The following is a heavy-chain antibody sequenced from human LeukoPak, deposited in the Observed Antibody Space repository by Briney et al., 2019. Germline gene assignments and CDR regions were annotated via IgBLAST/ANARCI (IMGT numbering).Heavy chain of an antibody. Sequence: GGSLRLSCAASGFTFSNYAVTWVRQAPGKGLEWVSTITKSGGSTYYADSVKGRFTISRDNSKNTLYLQMNSLRVEDTAVYYCAKVSSGSYYRYWGQGTLVTVSS. CDR3: AKVSSGSYYRY. CDR1: GFTFSNYA. CDR2: ITKSGGST. V-gene: IGHV3-23*01. D-gene: IGHD3-10*01. J-gene: IGHJ4*02.